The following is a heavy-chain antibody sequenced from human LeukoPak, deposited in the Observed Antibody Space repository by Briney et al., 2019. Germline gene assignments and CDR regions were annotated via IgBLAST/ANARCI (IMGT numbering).Heavy chain of an antibody. CDR1: GGTFSGYT. V-gene: IGHV1-69*05. CDR2: IIPIFGTP. D-gene: IGHD2-8*01. Sequence: GASVKVSCKASGGTFSGYTLSWVRQAPGQGLEWMGGIIPIFGTPDYARKFQDRFTITMDESTNTAYLEMSRLTSYDTAVYFCARSRMAYDVDYYSYMDVWGKGTTVIVSS. CDR3: ARSRMAYDVDYYSYMDV. J-gene: IGHJ6*03.